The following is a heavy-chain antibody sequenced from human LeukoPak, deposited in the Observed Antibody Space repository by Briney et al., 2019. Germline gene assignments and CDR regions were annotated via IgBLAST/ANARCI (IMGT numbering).Heavy chain of an antibody. Sequence: GGSLRLSCAASGFTFSSYSMNWVRQAPGKGLEWGSSISRSSSYIYYADSVKRRFTISRDHAKTSLYLQMNSLRAEDTAVYYCARGGVGATTLPFDYWGQGTLVTVSS. J-gene: IGHJ4*02. CDR1: GFTFSSYS. V-gene: IGHV3-21*01. CDR2: ISRSSSYI. CDR3: ARGGVGATTLPFDY. D-gene: IGHD1-26*01.